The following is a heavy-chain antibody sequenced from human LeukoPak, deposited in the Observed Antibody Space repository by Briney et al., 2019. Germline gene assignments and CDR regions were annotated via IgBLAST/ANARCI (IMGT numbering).Heavy chain of an antibody. D-gene: IGHD3-10*01. CDR1: GGTFSSYA. Sequence: GSSMKVSCKASGGTFSSYAISWVRQAPGQGLEWMGGIILIFGTTNYAQKFQGRVTITADKSTNTAYMELRNLRSDDTAVYYCAREGVTMVGGVILDAFDMWGQGTMVTVSS. CDR2: IILIFGTT. V-gene: IGHV1-69*06. CDR3: AREGVTMVGGVILDAFDM. J-gene: IGHJ3*02.